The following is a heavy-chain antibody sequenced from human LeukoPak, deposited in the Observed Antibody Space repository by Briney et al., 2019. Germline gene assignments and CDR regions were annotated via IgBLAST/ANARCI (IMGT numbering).Heavy chain of an antibody. D-gene: IGHD3-3*01. CDR3: ARGLYDFWSGYYEAPGPTFDY. J-gene: IGHJ4*02. CDR1: GGSFSGYY. V-gene: IGHV4-34*01. CDR2: INHSGST. Sequence: SETLSLTCAVYGGSFSGYYWSWIRQPPGKGLEWIGEINHSGSTNYNPPLKSRVTISVDTSKNQFSLKLSSVTAADTAVYYCARGLYDFWSGYYEAPGPTFDYWGQGTLVTVSS.